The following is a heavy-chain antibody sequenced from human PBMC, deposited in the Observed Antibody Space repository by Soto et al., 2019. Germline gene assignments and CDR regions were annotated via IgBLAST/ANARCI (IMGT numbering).Heavy chain of an antibody. D-gene: IGHD4-17*01. V-gene: IGHV4-39*01. CDR2: IYYSGST. CDR3: ASQGLRYYYYGMYV. J-gene: IGHJ6*02. Sequence: SETLSLTCTVSGGSISSSSYYWGWIRQPPGKGLEWIGSIYYSGSTYYNPSLKSRVTISVDTSKNQFSLKLSSVTAADTAVYYCASQGLRYYYYGMYVWGQGTRVTVSS. CDR1: GGSISSSSYY.